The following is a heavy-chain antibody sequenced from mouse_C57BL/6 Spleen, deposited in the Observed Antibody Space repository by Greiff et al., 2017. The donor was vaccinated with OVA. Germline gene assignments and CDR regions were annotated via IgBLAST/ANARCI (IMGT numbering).Heavy chain of an antibody. Sequence: QVQLKQPGAELVKPGASVKLSCKASGYTFTSYWMQWVKQRPGQGLEWIGEIDPSDSYTNYNQKFKGKATLTVDTSSSTAYMQLSSLTSEDSAVYYCARRYSNYVFDYWGQGTTLTVSS. J-gene: IGHJ2*01. CDR2: IDPSDSYT. D-gene: IGHD2-5*01. V-gene: IGHV1-50*01. CDR3: ARRYSNYVFDY. CDR1: GYTFTSYW.